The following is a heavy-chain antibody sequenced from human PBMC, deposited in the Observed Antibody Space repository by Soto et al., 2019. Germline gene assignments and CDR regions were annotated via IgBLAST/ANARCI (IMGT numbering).Heavy chain of an antibody. Sequence: SETLSLTCAVSGGSISSSNWWSWVRQPPGKGLEWFGEFFHSGSTNYNPSLKSRFTFSVDKSKNHFSLKLSSLTAADTAVYYCARGSGRFDYWGQGTLVTVSS. D-gene: IGHD1-26*01. CDR1: GGSISSSNW. CDR3: ARGSGRFDY. CDR2: FFHSGST. V-gene: IGHV4-4*02. J-gene: IGHJ4*02.